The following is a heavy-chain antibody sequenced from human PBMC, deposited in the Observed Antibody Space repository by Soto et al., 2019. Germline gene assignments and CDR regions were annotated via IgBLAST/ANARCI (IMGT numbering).Heavy chain of an antibody. CDR1: GFTLGTYV. Sequence: EVQLLESGGGLVQPGGSLRLSCAASGFTLGTYVISWVRQAPGKGLEWVSGIDSGGGGTYYADSVKGRFTISRDNSKNPLSLQRNGLRAEDTAVFYCAKGPEQLVHGVFDYWGQGTLVNVSS. CDR2: IDSGGGGT. V-gene: IGHV3-23*01. J-gene: IGHJ4*02. D-gene: IGHD6-6*01. CDR3: AKGPEQLVHGVFDY.